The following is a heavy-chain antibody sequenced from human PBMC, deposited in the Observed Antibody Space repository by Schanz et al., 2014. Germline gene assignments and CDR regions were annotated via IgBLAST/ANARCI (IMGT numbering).Heavy chain of an antibody. CDR3: AREVGLYDRVWFDA. CDR2: IVPIAGIT. Sequence: QVHLVQSGAEVKKPGSSVKVSCKASGGTFSSDTFSWVRQAPGQGLEWMGRIVPIAGITNYAQRFQGRVTITADKSSDTAYMELSSLRSEDTAVYYCAREVGLYDRVWFDAWGQGTLVTVSS. V-gene: IGHV1-69*08. D-gene: IGHD3-22*01. J-gene: IGHJ5*02. CDR1: GGTFSSDT.